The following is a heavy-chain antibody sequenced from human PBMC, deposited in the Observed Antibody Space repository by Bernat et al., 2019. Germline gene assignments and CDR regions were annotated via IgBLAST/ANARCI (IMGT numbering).Heavy chain of an antibody. CDR1: GFTLTSYW. V-gene: IGHV3-74*01. CDR3: TRGVLAYCGGDCLSSDI. J-gene: IGHJ3*02. D-gene: IGHD2-21*02. CDR2: MNSDGTIT. Sequence: EAQLVESGGGLVQPGGSLTLSCAASGFTLTSYWMHWVRQAPGKGLEWVAHMNSDGTITNYVDSVKGRFTISRDDAKNTLYLQMNTLRTEDTAIYYCTRGVLAYCGGDCLSSDIWGQGTMVTVSS.